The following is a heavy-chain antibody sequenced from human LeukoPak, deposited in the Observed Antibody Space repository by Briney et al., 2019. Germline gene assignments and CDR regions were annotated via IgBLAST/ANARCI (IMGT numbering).Heavy chain of an antibody. CDR2: INHSGST. V-gene: IGHV4-34*01. CDR3: ARIQYEARYYYYYYGMDV. Sequence: SETLSFTCAVYGGSFSGYYWSWIRQPPGKGLEWIGEINHSGSTNYNPSLKSRVTISVDTSKNQFSLKLSSVTAADTAVYYCARIQYEARYYYYYYGMDVWGQGTTVTVSS. D-gene: IGHD2/OR15-2a*01. J-gene: IGHJ6*02. CDR1: GGSFSGYY.